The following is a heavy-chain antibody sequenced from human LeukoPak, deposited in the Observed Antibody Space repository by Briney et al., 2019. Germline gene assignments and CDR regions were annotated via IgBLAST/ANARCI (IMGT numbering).Heavy chain of an antibody. D-gene: IGHD2-2*01. Sequence: SETLSLTCAVYGGSFSGYYWSWIRQPPGKGLEWIGEINHSGSTNYNPSLKSRVTISVDTSKNQFSLKLSSVTAADTAVYYCARRDQLLPPSTRGQGTLVTVSS. CDR2: INHSGST. CDR3: ARRDQLLPPST. V-gene: IGHV4-34*01. CDR1: GGSFSGYY. J-gene: IGHJ4*02.